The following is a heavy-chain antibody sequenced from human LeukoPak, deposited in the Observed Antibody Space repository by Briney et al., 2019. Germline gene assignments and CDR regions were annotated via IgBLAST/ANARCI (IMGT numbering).Heavy chain of an antibody. V-gene: IGHV1-18*01. CDR3: ARDGYNYYYGMDV. Sequence: GASVKVSCKASGYTFISYGITWVRQAPGQGLEWLGWFSAYNGNIDYAQKLQGRVTLTTDTSTSTAYMELSSLRSEDTAVYYCARDGYNYYYGMDVWGQGTTVTVSS. CDR2: FSAYNGNI. CDR1: GYTFISYG. J-gene: IGHJ6*02. D-gene: IGHD5-24*01.